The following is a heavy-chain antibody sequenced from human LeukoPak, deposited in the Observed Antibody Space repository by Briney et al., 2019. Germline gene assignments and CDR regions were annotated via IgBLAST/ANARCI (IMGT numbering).Heavy chain of an antibody. CDR1: GYTFTGYY. Sequence: VASVKVSCKASGYTFTGYYMHWVRQARGQGLEWMGRINPNSGGTNYAQKFQGRVTMTRDTSISTAYMELSRLRSDDTAVYYCARVRKSNYGSGTHLGYWGQGTLVTVSS. V-gene: IGHV1-2*06. J-gene: IGHJ4*02. D-gene: IGHD3-10*01. CDR2: INPNSGGT. CDR3: ARVRKSNYGSGTHLGY.